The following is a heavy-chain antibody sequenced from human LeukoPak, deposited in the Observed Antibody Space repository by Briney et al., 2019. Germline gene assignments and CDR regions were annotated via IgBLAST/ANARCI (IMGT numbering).Heavy chain of an antibody. D-gene: IGHD4-23*01. CDR1: GGSISSYY. J-gene: IGHJ4*02. V-gene: IGHV4-59*01. CDR2: IYYSGST. Sequence: PSETLSLTCTVSGGSISSYYWSWIRQPPGKGLEWIGYIYYSGSTNYNPSLKSRVTISVDASKNQFSLKLSSVTAADAAVYYCARQTGYGGYAPGYFDCWGQGTLVTVSS. CDR3: ARQTGYGGYAPGYFDC.